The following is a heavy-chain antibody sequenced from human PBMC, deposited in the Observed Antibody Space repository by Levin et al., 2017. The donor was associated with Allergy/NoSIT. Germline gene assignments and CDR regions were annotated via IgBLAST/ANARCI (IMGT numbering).Heavy chain of an antibody. CDR1: GYTFTGYY. V-gene: IGHV1-2*04. Sequence: ASVKVSCKASGYTFTGYYMHWVRQAPGQGLEWMGWINPNSGGTNYAQKFQGWVTMTRDTSISTAYMELSRLRSDDTAVYYGARDRVGYCSSTSCRAPGMDVWGQGTTVTVSS. CDR3: ARDRVGYCSSTSCRAPGMDV. CDR2: INPNSGGT. J-gene: IGHJ6*02. D-gene: IGHD2-2*01.